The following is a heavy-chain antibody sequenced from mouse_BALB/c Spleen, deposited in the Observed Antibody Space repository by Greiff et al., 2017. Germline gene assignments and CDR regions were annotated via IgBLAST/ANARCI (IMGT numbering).Heavy chain of an antibody. V-gene: IGHV2-4-1*01. D-gene: IGHD2-5*01. CDR1: GFSLTSYG. CDR3: ASSNYGYAMDY. J-gene: IGHJ4*01. Sequence: QVQLQQSGPGLVQPSQSLSITCTVSGFSLTSYGVHWVRQSPGKGLEWLGVIWSGGSTDYNAAFISRLSISKDNSKSQVFFKMNSLQADDTAIYYCASSNYGYAMDYWGQGTSVTVSS. CDR2: IWSGGST.